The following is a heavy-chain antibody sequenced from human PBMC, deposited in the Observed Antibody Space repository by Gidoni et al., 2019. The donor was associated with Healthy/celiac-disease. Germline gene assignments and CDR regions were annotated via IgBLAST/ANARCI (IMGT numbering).Heavy chain of an antibody. CDR1: GFTFSSYG. D-gene: IGHD1-20*01. Sequence: QVQLVESGGGVVQPGRSLRLSCAAAGFTFSSYGMHWVRQDPGKGLEWVAVISYDGSNKYYADSVKGRFTISRDNSKNTLYLQMNSLRAEDTAVYYCAKDITGVVGYGMDVWGQGTTVTVSS. CDR3: AKDITGVVGYGMDV. CDR2: ISYDGSNK. V-gene: IGHV3-30*18. J-gene: IGHJ6*02.